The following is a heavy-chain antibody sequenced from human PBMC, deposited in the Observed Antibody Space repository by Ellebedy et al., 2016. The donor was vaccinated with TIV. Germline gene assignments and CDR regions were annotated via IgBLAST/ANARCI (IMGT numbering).Heavy chain of an antibody. V-gene: IGHV4-4*02. CDR3: ARRDGSGSYYLGLFDY. D-gene: IGHD3-10*01. CDR2: IYHSGSA. CDR1: GGSISSSNW. Sequence: GSPRLSCAVSGGSISSSNWWSWVRQPPGKGLEWIGEIYHSGSANYNPSLKSRVTISVDKSKNQFSLKLSSVTAADTAVYYCARRDGSGSYYLGLFDYWGQGTLVTVSS. J-gene: IGHJ4*02.